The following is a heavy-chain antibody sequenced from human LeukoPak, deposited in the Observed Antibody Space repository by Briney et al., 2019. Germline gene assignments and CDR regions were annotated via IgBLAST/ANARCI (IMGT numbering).Heavy chain of an antibody. CDR3: ARETISGEYDY. CDR1: GYSISSGYY. J-gene: IGHJ4*02. D-gene: IGHD7-27*01. CDR2: IYHSGST. Sequence: SETLSLTCNVSGYSISSGYYWGWIRQPPGKGLEWVGSIYHSGSTYYNPSLKSRVTISVDMSKNQFSLNLNSVTAADTAVYYCARETISGEYDYWGQGTLVTVSS. V-gene: IGHV4-38-2*02.